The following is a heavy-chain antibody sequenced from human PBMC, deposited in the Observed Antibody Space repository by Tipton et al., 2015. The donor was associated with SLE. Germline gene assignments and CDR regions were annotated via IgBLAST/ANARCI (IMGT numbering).Heavy chain of an antibody. CDR3: AKDGDRYCSGSSCRGNY. J-gene: IGHJ4*02. Sequence: SLRLSCAASGFTFSSYAMSWVRQAPGKGLEWVSAISGSGGSTYYADSVKGRFTISRDNSKNTLYLQMNSLRAEDTAVYYCAKDGDRYCSGSSCRGNYWGQGTLVTVSS. CDR2: ISGSGGST. D-gene: IGHD2-15*01. CDR1: GFTFSSYA. V-gene: IGHV3-23*01.